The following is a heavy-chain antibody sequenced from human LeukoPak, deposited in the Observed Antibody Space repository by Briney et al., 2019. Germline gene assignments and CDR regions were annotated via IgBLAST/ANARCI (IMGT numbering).Heavy chain of an antibody. V-gene: IGHV3-23*01. J-gene: IGHJ6*02. D-gene: IGHD1-14*01. CDR1: GFTFSSYA. Sequence: GGSLRLSCAASGFTFSSYAMSWVRPAPGKGREWVSAISGSGGSTYYADSVKGRFTISRDNSKNTLYLQMNSLRAEDTAVYYCAKLGSGRSYYYYYGMDVWGQGTTVTVSS. CDR3: AKLGSGRSYYYYYGMDV. CDR2: ISGSGGST.